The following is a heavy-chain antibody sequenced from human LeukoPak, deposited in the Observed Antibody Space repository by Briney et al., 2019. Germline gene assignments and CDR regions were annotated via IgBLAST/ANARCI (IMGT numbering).Heavy chain of an antibody. CDR1: GFTFSNYW. Sequence: PGGSLRLSCAASGFTFSNYWMTWVRLAPGKGLEWVANIKHDGSEESYVDSVKGRFTISRDNAKNSLYLQMNSLRAEDTAIYYCAGEWDSGSSSIDYWGPGILVTVSS. CDR3: AGEWDSGSSSIDY. CDR2: IKHDGSEE. J-gene: IGHJ4*02. D-gene: IGHD5-12*01. V-gene: IGHV3-7*01.